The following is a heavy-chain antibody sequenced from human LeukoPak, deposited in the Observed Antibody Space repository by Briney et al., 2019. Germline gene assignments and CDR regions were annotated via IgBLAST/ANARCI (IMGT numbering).Heavy chain of an antibody. CDR3: ARGGSYYYDSSGFFDY. J-gene: IGHJ4*02. CDR2: ISSSGSTI. CDR1: GFTFSSYE. Sequence: GGSLRLSCAASGFTFSSYEMNWVRQAPGKGLEWVSYISSSGSTIYYADSVKGRFTISRDNAKNSLYLQMNSLRAEDTAVYYCARGGSYYYDSSGFFDYWGQGTLVTVSS. V-gene: IGHV3-48*03. D-gene: IGHD3-22*01.